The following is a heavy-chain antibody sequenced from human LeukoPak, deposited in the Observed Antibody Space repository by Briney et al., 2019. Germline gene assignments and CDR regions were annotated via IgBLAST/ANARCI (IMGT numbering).Heavy chain of an antibody. CDR3: ARNNGMDV. CDR1: GFTFSSYA. V-gene: IGHV3-7*03. Sequence: GGSLRLSCAASGFTFSSYAMSWVRQAPGRGPEWVANVNRDGSETYYLDSVKGRFTISKDNAKNSLYLQMNSLRAEDTALYHCARNNGMDVWGQGTTVIVSS. CDR2: VNRDGSET. J-gene: IGHJ6*02.